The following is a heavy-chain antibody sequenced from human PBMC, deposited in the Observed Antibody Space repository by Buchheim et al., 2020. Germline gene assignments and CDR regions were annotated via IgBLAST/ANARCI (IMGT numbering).Heavy chain of an antibody. CDR1: GFTFSSYA. CDR3: AKTQDYYDSSGYYDTRYYGMDV. Sequence: EVQLLESGGGLVQPGGSLRLSCAASGFTFSSYAMSWVRQAPGKGLEWVSAISGSGGSTYYADSVKGRFIISRDNSKNTLYLQMNSLRAEDTAVYYCAKTQDYYDSSGYYDTRYYGMDVWGQGTT. CDR2: ISGSGGST. D-gene: IGHD3-22*01. J-gene: IGHJ6*02. V-gene: IGHV3-23*01.